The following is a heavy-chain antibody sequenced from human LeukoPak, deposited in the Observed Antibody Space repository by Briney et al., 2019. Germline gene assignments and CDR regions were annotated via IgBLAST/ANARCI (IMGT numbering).Heavy chain of an antibody. Sequence: GGSLRLSCAASGFTVSSNYMSWVRQAPGKGLEWVSVIYSGGTTYYADSVKGRFTISRDNSKNTLYLQMNSLRAEDTAVYYCASSLRYFDWLAYWGQGTLVTVSS. V-gene: IGHV3-66*02. CDR1: GFTVSSNY. D-gene: IGHD3-9*01. CDR3: ASSLRYFDWLAY. J-gene: IGHJ4*02. CDR2: IYSGGTT.